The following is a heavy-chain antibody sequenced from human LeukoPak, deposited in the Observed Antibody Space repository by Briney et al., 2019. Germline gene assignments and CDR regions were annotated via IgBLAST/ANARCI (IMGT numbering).Heavy chain of an antibody. CDR1: GGSFSGYY. CDR3: ARAFYYYDSSGDDDNPDY. Sequence: SETLSLTCAVYGGSFSGYYWSWIRQPPGKGLEWIGEINHSGSTNYNPSLKSRVTISVDTSKNQFSLKLSSVTAADTAVYYCARAFYYYDSSGDDDNPDYWGRGTLVTVSS. CDR2: INHSGST. J-gene: IGHJ4*02. V-gene: IGHV4-34*01. D-gene: IGHD3-22*01.